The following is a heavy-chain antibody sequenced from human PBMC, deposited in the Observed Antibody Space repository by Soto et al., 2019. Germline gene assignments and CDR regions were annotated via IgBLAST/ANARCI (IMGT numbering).Heavy chain of an antibody. CDR2: IWYDGSNK. Sequence: PGGSLRLSCAASGFTFSSYGMHWVRQAPGKGLEWVAVIWYDGSNKYYADSVKGRLTISRDNSKNTLYLQMNSLRAEDTAVYYCARGLRLYGMDVWGQGTTVTVSS. J-gene: IGHJ6*02. CDR3: ARGLRLYGMDV. CDR1: GFTFSSYG. V-gene: IGHV3-33*01.